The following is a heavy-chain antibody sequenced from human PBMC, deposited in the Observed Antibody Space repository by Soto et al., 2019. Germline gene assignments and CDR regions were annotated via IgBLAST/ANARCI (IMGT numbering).Heavy chain of an antibody. CDR2: IYYSGST. CDR3: ARRRVDTAMVTYYYYGMDV. J-gene: IGHJ6*02. V-gene: IGHV4-39*01. CDR1: GGSISSSSHY. D-gene: IGHD5-18*01. Sequence: SETLSLTCTVSGGSISSSSHYWGWIRQPPGKGLEWIGSIYYSGSTYYNPSLKSRVTISVDTSKNQFSLKLSSVTAADTAVYYCARRRVDTAMVTYYYYGMDVWGQGTTVTVSS.